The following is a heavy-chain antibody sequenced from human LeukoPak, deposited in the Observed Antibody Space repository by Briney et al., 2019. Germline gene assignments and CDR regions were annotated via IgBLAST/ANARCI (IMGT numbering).Heavy chain of an antibody. CDR3: ARDSGNKSKYFDWPILDY. CDR2: IYHSGST. J-gene: IGHJ4*02. CDR1: GGSISSGGYS. V-gene: IGHV4-30-2*01. Sequence: SETLSLTCAVSGGSISSGGYSWSWIRQPPGKGLEWIGYIYHSGSTYYNPSLKSRVTISVDRSKNQFSLKLSSVTAADTAVYYCARDSGNKSKYFDWPILDYWGQGTLVTVSS. D-gene: IGHD3-9*01.